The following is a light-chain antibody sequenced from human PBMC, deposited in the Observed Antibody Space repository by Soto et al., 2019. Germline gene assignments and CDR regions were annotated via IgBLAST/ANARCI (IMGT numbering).Light chain of an antibody. V-gene: IGKV3-11*01. CDR1: QGVSKY. CDR2: DAS. CDR3: QQRSNWPPS. J-gene: IGKJ4*01. Sequence: ETVLTQSPPTLSLSPGEGATLSCRASQGVSKYLAWYQQKPGQAPRLLIYDASTRATGIPARFSGSGSGTDFTLTISSLEPEDFAVYYCQQRSNWPPSFGGGTKVEIK.